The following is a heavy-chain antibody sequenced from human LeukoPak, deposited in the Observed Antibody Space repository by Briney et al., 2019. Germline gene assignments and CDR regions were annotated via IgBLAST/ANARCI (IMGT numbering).Heavy chain of an antibody. Sequence: PSETLSLTCTVSGRSVSSSGYCSGWIRQPPGKGLEWIGSMYYSGSTYYNPSLKSRVSISVDTSKNQFSLKLSSVPAADTAVYYCARGLSPRINMVRGVRPPFRGVFDYWGQGTLVTVSS. CDR3: ARGLSPRINMVRGVRPPFRGVFDY. D-gene: IGHD3-10*01. CDR2: MYYSGST. CDR1: GRSVSSSGYC. V-gene: IGHV4-39*07. J-gene: IGHJ4*02.